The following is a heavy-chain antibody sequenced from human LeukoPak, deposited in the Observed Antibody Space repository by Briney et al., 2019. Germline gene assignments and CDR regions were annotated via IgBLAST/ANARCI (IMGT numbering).Heavy chain of an antibody. CDR2: INHSGST. CDR3: ARGVLRYFDWLAPLFDY. J-gene: IGHJ4*02. V-gene: IGHV4-34*01. CDR1: GGSFSGYY. D-gene: IGHD3-9*01. Sequence: PSETLSLTCAVYGGSFSGYYWSWIRQPPGKGLEWIGEINHSGSTNHNPSLKSRVTISVDTSKNQFSLKLSSVTAADTAVYYCARGVLRYFDWLAPLFDYWGQGTMVTVSS.